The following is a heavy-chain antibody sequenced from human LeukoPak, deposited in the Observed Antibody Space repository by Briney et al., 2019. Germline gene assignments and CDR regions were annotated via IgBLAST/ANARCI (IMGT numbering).Heavy chain of an antibody. Sequence: GASVKVSCKASGYIFSDHYIHWVRQAPGQGLEWMGWINPNNGGTSYAQKFQGWVTMTRDTSISTAYMELSRLRSDDTAVYYCAREGANKPQGGWGYGSGPFVRKNYFDPWGQGTLVTVSS. D-gene: IGHD3-10*01. V-gene: IGHV1-2*04. CDR2: INPNNGGT. CDR3: AREGANKPQGGWGYGSGPFVRKNYFDP. J-gene: IGHJ5*02. CDR1: GYIFSDHY.